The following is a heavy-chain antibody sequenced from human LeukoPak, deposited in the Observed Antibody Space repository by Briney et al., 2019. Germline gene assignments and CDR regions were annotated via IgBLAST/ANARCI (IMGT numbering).Heavy chain of an antibody. V-gene: IGHV3-23*01. CDR2: MSESGSST. Sequence: PGGSLRLSFAASGFTFSNYAMGWFGQAPGKGREGVAAMSESGSSTWYADSVKGRLTISRDNSKNTLFLQMNSLRAEDTAVYYCAKDLYDSSGSRYDYWGQGTLVTVSS. J-gene: IGHJ4*02. CDR3: AKDLYDSSGSRYDY. D-gene: IGHD3-22*01. CDR1: GFTFSNYA.